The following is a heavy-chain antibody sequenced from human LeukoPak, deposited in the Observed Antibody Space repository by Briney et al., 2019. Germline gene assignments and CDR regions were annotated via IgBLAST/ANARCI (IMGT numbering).Heavy chain of an antibody. Sequence: GGSLRLSCAASGFTFSSYWMSWVRQAPGKGLEWVAHIKQDGSEKYYVDSVKGRFTISRDNAKNSLYLQMNSLRAEDTAVYYCARVATMTTNNWFDPWGQGTLVTVSS. CDR1: GFTFSSYW. J-gene: IGHJ5*02. D-gene: IGHD4-17*01. CDR2: IKQDGSEK. CDR3: ARVATMTTNNWFDP. V-gene: IGHV3-7*01.